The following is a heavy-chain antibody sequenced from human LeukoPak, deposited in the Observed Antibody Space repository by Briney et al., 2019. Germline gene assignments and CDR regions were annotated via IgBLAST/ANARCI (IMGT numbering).Heavy chain of an antibody. J-gene: IGHJ6*03. CDR1: GGSISSSSYY. V-gene: IGHV4-39*07. Sequence: SETLSLTCTVSGGSISSSSYYWGWIRQPPGKGLEWIGYIYHSGSTYYNPSLKSRVTISVDRSKNQFSLKLSSVTAADTAVYYCARETTGLYDYYYYYYMDVWGKGTTVTVSS. CDR3: ARETTGLYDYYYYYYMDV. CDR2: IYHSGST. D-gene: IGHD2-2*02.